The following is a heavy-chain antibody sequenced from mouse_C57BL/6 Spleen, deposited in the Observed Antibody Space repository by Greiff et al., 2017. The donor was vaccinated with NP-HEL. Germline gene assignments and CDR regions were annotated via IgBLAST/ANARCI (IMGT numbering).Heavy chain of an antibody. D-gene: IGHD1-1*01. V-gene: IGHV2-2*01. Sequence: QVQLQQSGPGLVQPSQTLSITCTVSGFSLTSYGVHWVRQSPGKGLEWLGVIWGGGSTDYNAAFISRLSISKDNSKSQVFFTMNSLQADDTAIYYCASITTVVATGAMDYWGQGTSVTVSS. CDR2: IWGGGST. CDR1: GFSLTSYG. J-gene: IGHJ4*01. CDR3: ASITTVVATGAMDY.